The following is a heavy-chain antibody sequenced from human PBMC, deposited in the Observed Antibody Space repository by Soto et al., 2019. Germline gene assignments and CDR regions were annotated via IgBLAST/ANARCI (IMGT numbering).Heavy chain of an antibody. J-gene: IGHJ4*02. CDR3: ARDPSRIVGATSFDY. Sequence: GGSLRLSCAASGFTFSSYWMSWVRQAPGKGLEWVANIKQDGSEKYYVDSVKGRFTISRDNAKNSLYLQMNSLRAEDTAVYYCARDPSRIVGATSFDYWGQGTLVTVSS. V-gene: IGHV3-7*01. D-gene: IGHD1-26*01. CDR1: GFTFSSYW. CDR2: IKQDGSEK.